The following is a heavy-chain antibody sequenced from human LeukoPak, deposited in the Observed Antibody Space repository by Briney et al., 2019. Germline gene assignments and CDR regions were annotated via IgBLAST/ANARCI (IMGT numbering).Heavy chain of an antibody. Sequence: GASVKVSRKASGYTFTGYYMHWVRQAPGQGLEWMGWISPNSGGTNYAQKFQGRVTMTRDTSISTAYMELSRLRSDDTAVYYCARVWHDYVWGSYRPTTEYYFDYWGQGTLVTVSS. J-gene: IGHJ4*02. D-gene: IGHD3-16*02. V-gene: IGHV1-2*02. CDR1: GYTFTGYY. CDR3: ARVWHDYVWGSYRPTTEYYFDY. CDR2: ISPNSGGT.